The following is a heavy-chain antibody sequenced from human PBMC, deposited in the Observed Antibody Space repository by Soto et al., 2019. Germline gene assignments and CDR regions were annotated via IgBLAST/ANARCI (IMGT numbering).Heavy chain of an antibody. D-gene: IGHD2-21*02. CDR1: GGSISSYY. CDR2: IYYSGST. J-gene: IGHJ4*02. CDR3: ARDARDYGGNSEYFDY. V-gene: IGHV4-59*01. Sequence: SETLSLTCTVPGGSISSYYWSWTRQPPGKGLEWIGYIYYSGSTNYNPSLKSRVTISVGTSKNQFSLKLSSVTAADTAVYYCARDARDYGGNSEYFDYWGQGTLVTVSS.